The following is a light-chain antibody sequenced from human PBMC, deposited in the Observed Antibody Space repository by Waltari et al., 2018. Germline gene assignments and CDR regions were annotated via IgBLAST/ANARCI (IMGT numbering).Light chain of an antibody. CDR3: QQRGNWPPVWA. CDR1: QSVSSH. CDR2: DAS. Sequence: EIVLTQSPATLSLSPGERATLSCRASQSVSSHLTWYQQKPGQAPRLLIYDASNRATGSPARFSGSGSGTDFTLTISSLEPEDFAVYYCQQRGNWPPVWAFGQGTKVEIK. J-gene: IGKJ1*01. V-gene: IGKV3-11*01.